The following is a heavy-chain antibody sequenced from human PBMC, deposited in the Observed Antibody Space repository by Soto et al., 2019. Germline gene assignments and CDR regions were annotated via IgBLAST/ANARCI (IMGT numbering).Heavy chain of an antibody. J-gene: IGHJ6*02. CDR2: LSDSGVSP. V-gene: IGHV3-23*01. Sequence: EVHLLESGGGLVQPGGSLRLSCAGSGFPFSSYAMSWVRQAPEKGLEWVSALSDSGVSPYYADSVKGRFTISRDNSKNTLYVQMDSLRVEDTALYYCAKMTSDSYGRNYGMAVWGQGTTVTVSS. CDR1: GFPFSSYA. CDR3: AKMTSDSYGRNYGMAV. D-gene: IGHD5-18*01.